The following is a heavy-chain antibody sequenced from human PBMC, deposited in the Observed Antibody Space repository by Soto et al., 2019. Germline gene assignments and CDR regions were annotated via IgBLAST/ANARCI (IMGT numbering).Heavy chain of an antibody. CDR1: WDSVPSNSAA. J-gene: IGHJ4*02. CDR2: TYYRSKWYD. Sequence: SQTLSLTCAISWDSVPSNSAAWSWIRQSPSRGLEWLGRTYYRSKWYDDYAVSVKSRIIISPDLSKNQFSLQLSSVTPEDTAVYYCARAPYSSGWWGFDYWGQGTLVTVSS. V-gene: IGHV6-1*01. CDR3: ARAPYSSGWWGFDY. D-gene: IGHD6-19*01.